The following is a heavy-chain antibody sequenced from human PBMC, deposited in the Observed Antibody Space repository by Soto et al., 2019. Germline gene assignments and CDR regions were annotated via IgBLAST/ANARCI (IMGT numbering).Heavy chain of an antibody. CDR2: ISYDGSNK. CDR1: GFTFSSYG. Sequence: GGSLRLSCAASGFTFSSYGMHWVRQAPGKGLEWVAVISYDGSNKYYADSVKGRFTISRDNSKNTLYLQMNSLRAEDTAVYYCAILAIVGATPAYYYYGMDVWGQGTTVTVSS. J-gene: IGHJ6*02. D-gene: IGHD1-26*01. CDR3: AILAIVGATPAYYYYGMDV. V-gene: IGHV3-30*03.